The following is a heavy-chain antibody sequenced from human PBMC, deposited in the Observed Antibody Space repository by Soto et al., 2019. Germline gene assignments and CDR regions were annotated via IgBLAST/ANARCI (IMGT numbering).Heavy chain of an antibody. CDR1: GYTFTGYY. CDR2: INPNSGGT. CDR3: ARDTYYYDSSGYYHYYYGMDV. V-gene: IGHV1-2*02. D-gene: IGHD3-22*01. J-gene: IGHJ6*02. Sequence: ASVKVSCKASGYTFTGYYMHWVRQAPGQGLEWMGWINPNSGGTNYAQKFQGRVTMTRDTSISTAYMELSRLRPDDTAVYYCARDTYYYDSSGYYHYYYGMDVWGQGTTVTVSS.